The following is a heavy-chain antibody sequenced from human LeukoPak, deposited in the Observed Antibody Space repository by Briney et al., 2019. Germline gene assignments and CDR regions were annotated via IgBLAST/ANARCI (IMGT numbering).Heavy chain of an antibody. CDR1: GGSISSYY. CDR2: SYTSGST. V-gene: IGHV4-4*07. CDR3: ARVRRFAAGRNWYFDL. J-gene: IGHJ2*01. D-gene: IGHD4-23*01. Sequence: SETLSLTCTVSGGSISSYYWSWIRQPAGKGLEWIGRSYTSGSTNYNPSLKSRVTMSVDTSKNQFSLKLSSVTAADTAVYYCARVRRFAAGRNWYFDLWGRGTLVTVSS.